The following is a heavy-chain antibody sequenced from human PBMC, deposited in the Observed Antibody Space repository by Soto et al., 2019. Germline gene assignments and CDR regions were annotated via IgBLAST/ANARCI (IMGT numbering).Heavy chain of an antibody. Sequence: ASVKVSWKASGYTLTSDYMHWVRHTPGQGLEWMRIINPSGGSTSYAQKFQGRATMTRDTSTSTVYMELSSLRSEDTAVYYCARVPYCSSTSCYRYYYYGMDVWGQGTTVTV. D-gene: IGHD2-2*01. CDR2: INPSGGST. J-gene: IGHJ6*02. V-gene: IGHV1-46*01. CDR3: ARVPYCSSTSCYRYYYYGMDV. CDR1: GYTLTSDY.